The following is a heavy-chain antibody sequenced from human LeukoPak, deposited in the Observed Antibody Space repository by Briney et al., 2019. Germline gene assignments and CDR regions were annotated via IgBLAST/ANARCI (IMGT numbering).Heavy chain of an antibody. D-gene: IGHD2-2*01. CDR3: ARGVMGFDCSSTSCYGIDY. CDR2: IYYSVST. V-gene: IGHV4-31*03. J-gene: IGHJ4*02. Sequence: SETLSLTCTVSGGSISSGGYYWSWIRQHPGKGLEWIGYIYYSVSTYYNPSLKSRVTISVDTSKSQFSLKLSSVTAADTAVYYCARGVMGFDCSSTSCYGIDYWGQGTLVTVSS. CDR1: GGSISSGGYY.